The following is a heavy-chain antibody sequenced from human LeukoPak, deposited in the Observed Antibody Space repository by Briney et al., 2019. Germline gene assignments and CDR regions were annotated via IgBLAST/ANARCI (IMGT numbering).Heavy chain of an antibody. J-gene: IGHJ4*02. CDR2: ISAYNGNT. V-gene: IGHV1-18*01. D-gene: IGHD3-10*01. CDR3: ARASAFMVRGVITLDY. Sequence: GASVKVSCKASGYTFTSYGISWVRQAPGQGLEWMGWISAYNGNTNYAQKLQGRVTMTTDTSTSTAYMELRSLRSDDTAVYYCARASAFMVRGVITLDYWGQGTLVTVSS. CDR1: GYTFTSYG.